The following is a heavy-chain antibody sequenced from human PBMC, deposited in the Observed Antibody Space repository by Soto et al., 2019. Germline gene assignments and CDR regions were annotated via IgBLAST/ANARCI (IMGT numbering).Heavy chain of an antibody. CDR1: GYTFTSYD. Sequence: GASVTVSCTASGYTFTSYDINWVRQATGQGLEWMGWMNPNSGNTGYAQKFQGRVTMTRNTSISTAYMELSSLRSEDTAVYYCAADPDYDFWSGYYTFYGMDVWGQGTTVTFSS. CDR3: AADPDYDFWSGYYTFYGMDV. V-gene: IGHV1-8*01. CDR2: MNPNSGNT. D-gene: IGHD3-3*01. J-gene: IGHJ6*02.